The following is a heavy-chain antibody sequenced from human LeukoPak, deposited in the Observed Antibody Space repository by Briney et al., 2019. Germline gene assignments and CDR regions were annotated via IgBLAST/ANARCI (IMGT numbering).Heavy chain of an antibody. D-gene: IGHD5-18*01. Sequence: WGVLRLSCAASGFTFSSYWMSWVRQAPGKGLEWVANIKQDGSEKYYVDSVKGRFTISRDNAKNSLDLQMNSLRAEDTAVYYCAREADTAMVKGTYYFDYWGQGTLVTVSS. V-gene: IGHV3-7*03. J-gene: IGHJ4*02. CDR3: AREADTAMVKGTYYFDY. CDR1: GFTFSSYW. CDR2: IKQDGSEK.